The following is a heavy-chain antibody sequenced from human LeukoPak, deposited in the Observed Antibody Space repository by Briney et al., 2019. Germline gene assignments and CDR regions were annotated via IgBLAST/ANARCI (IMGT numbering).Heavy chain of an antibody. CDR3: ARTYYYDSSGYYSPGQEYFQH. V-gene: IGHV4-30-4*08. Sequence: NPSETLSLTCTVSGGSTSSGDYYWSWIRQPPGKGLEWIGYIYYSGSTYYNPSLKSRVTISVDTSKNQFSLKLSSVTAADTAVYYCARTYYYDSSGYYSPGQEYFQHWGQGTLVTVSS. J-gene: IGHJ1*01. CDR2: IYYSGST. CDR1: GGSTSSGDYY. D-gene: IGHD3-22*01.